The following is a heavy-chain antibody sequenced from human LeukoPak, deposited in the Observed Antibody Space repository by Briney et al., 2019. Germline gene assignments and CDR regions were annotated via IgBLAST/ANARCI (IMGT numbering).Heavy chain of an antibody. CDR3: ARDLGYCSSTSCPYFDY. V-gene: IGHV3-21*01. D-gene: IGHD2-2*01. CDR2: ISSSSSYI. J-gene: IGHJ4*02. CDR1: GFTFSSYS. Sequence: GGSLRLSCAASGFTFSSYSMNWVRQAPGKGLEWVSSISSSSSYIYYADSVKGRFTISRDNAKNSLYLQMNSLRAEDTAVYYCARDLGYCSSTSCPYFDYWGQGTLVTVSS.